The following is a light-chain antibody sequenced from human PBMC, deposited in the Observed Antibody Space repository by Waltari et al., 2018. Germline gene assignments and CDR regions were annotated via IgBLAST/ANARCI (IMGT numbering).Light chain of an antibody. V-gene: IGKV1-5*01. CDR3: QQDYSLPRT. CDR1: QTIRGW. J-gene: IGKJ1*01. CDR2: DAS. Sequence: DIQMTQSPSMLSASVGDRVTITCRASQTIRGWLAWYQLKPGLAPKLLIYDASNLGGGVPSRFSVSGFGTNFTLTISSLQPDDFATYYCQQDYSLPRTFGQGTKVEIK.